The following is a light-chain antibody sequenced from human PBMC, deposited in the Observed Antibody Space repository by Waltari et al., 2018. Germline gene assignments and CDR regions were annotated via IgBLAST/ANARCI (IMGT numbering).Light chain of an antibody. CDR1: QSLSSN. CDR3: QQYKNWPWT. Sequence: EIVMTQSPATLSVSPGERATLSCRASQSLSSNLAWYQQKPGQAPRLLIYGASTRATGIPAGLSGSGSGTEFTLTISSLQSEDFAVYYCQQYKNWPWTFGLGTKVEIK. V-gene: IGKV3-15*01. CDR2: GAS. J-gene: IGKJ1*01.